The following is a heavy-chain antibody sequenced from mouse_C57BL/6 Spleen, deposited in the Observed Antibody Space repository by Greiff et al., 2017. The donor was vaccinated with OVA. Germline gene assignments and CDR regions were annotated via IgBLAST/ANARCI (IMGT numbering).Heavy chain of an antibody. CDR3: ARVNDGYYGYFDV. CDR2: IYPGGGYT. CDR1: GYTFTNYW. Sequence: QVQLQQSGAELVRPGTSVKLSCKASGYTFTNYWIGWAKQRPGHGLEWIGDIYPGGGYTNYNEKFKGKATLTADKSSSTAYMQFSSLTSEDSAIYYCARVNDGYYGYFDVWGTGTAVTVSS. D-gene: IGHD2-3*01. V-gene: IGHV1-63*01. J-gene: IGHJ1*03.